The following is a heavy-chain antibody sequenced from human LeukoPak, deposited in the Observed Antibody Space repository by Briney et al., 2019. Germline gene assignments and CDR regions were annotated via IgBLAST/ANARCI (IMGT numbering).Heavy chain of an antibody. Sequence: GASVKVSCKASGGTFTSYAISWGRQGPGQGLEWMGGIIPIFGTANYAQKFQGRVTITADDSTSTAYMELSSLRSEDTAVYYCARDTPHYGDYDGDAFDIWGQGTMVTVSS. CDR1: GGTFTSYA. V-gene: IGHV1-69*13. CDR2: IIPIFGTA. J-gene: IGHJ3*02. CDR3: ARDTPHYGDYDGDAFDI. D-gene: IGHD4-17*01.